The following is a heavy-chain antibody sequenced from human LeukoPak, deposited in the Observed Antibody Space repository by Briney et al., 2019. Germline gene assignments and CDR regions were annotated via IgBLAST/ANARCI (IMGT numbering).Heavy chain of an antibody. CDR1: GFTFSSYA. J-gene: IGHJ4*02. V-gene: IGHV3-23*01. CDR2: ISGSGGST. D-gene: IGHD6-13*01. CDR3: AKSSSSYSSSWLVDY. Sequence: GGSLRLSCAASGFTFSSYAMSWVRQAPGKGLEWVSAISGSGGSTYYADSVKGRFTISRDNSKNTLYLQMNSLRAEDTAVYYCAKSSSSYSSSWLVDYWGQGTLVTVSS.